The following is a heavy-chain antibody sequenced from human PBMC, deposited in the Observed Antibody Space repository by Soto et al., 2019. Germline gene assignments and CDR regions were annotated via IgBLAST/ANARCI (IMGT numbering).Heavy chain of an antibody. V-gene: IGHV4-31*03. CDR1: GGSISSGGYY. CDR3: ARDKYCSGGSCYDGGLFDY. Sequence: QVQLQESGPGLVKPSQTLSLTCTVSGGSISSGGYYCSWIRQHPGKGLEWIGYIYYSGSTYYNPSLKSRVTISVDTSKNQFSLKLSSVPAADTAVYYCARDKYCSGGSCYDGGLFDYWGQGTLVTVSS. CDR2: IYYSGST. J-gene: IGHJ4*02. D-gene: IGHD2-15*01.